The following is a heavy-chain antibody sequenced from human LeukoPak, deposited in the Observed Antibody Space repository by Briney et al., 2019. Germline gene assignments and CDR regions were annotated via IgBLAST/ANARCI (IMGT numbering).Heavy chain of an antibody. Sequence: PGGSLRLSCAASGFTFSSHAMSWVRQAPGKGLEWVANIKQDGYEKYYVDSVKGRFTISRDNAKNSLYLQMNSLRADDTAIYYCARDKIVGPTTLGYWGQGTLVTVSS. J-gene: IGHJ4*02. CDR1: GFTFSSHA. V-gene: IGHV3-7*01. CDR3: ARDKIVGPTTLGY. CDR2: IKQDGYEK. D-gene: IGHD1-26*01.